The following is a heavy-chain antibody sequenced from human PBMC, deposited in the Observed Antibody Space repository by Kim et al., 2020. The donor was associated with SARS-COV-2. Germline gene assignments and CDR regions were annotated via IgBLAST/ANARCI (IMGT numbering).Heavy chain of an antibody. V-gene: IGHV4-4*02. J-gene: IGHJ4*02. CDR3: ARVAGLRCSSTSCYGMGWIDY. D-gene: IGHD2-2*01. CDR2: IYHRGST. Sequence: SETLSLTCAVSGGSISSSNWWSWVRQPPGKGLEWIGEIYHRGSTNYNPSLKSRVTISVDKSKNQFSLKLSSVTAADTAVYYCARVAGLRCSSTSCYGMGWIDYWGQGTLVTVSS. CDR1: GGSISSSNW.